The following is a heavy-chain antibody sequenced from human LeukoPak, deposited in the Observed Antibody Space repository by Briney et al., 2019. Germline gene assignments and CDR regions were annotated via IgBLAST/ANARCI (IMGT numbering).Heavy chain of an antibody. D-gene: IGHD3-22*01. CDR1: GDSISSSSYY. CDR3: ARYWGPYDNSGAYFDY. V-gene: IGHV4-39*01. J-gene: IGHJ4*02. CDR2: IHYTGST. Sequence: PSETLSLTCTVSGDSISSSSYYWVWLRQPPGKGLEWIATIHYTGSTYYNPSLKSRVTISVDTSKNQFSLKLSSVTAADTAMYYCARYWGPYDNSGAYFDYGGQGTLVTVSS.